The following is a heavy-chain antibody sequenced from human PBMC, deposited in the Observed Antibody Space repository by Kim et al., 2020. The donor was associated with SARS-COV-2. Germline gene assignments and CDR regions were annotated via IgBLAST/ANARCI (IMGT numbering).Heavy chain of an antibody. CDR2: IFRTDTI. CDR3: ARGESSSADFDY. J-gene: IGHJ4*02. Sequence: GGSLSLSCAASGFAVNSYYMSWLRQAPGKGLEWVSVIFRTDTIYYADSAMGRFTISRDKPRNTLFLQMNRLRVDDTAVYYCARGESSSADFDYWGQGILVTVSS. CDR1: GFAVNSYY. V-gene: IGHV3-53*01. D-gene: IGHD6-6*01.